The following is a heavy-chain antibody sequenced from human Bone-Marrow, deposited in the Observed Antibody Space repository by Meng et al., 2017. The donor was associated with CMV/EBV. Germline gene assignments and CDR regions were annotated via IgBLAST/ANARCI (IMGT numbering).Heavy chain of an antibody. Sequence: GGSLRLSCAASGFTFSSYAMGWVRQAPGKGLEWVAFIRYDGSNKYYADSVKGRFTISRDNSKNTLYLQMNSLRAEDTAVYYCAKDLALLTIFGVGDYWGQGTLVTVSS. CDR2: IRYDGSNK. V-gene: IGHV3-30*02. CDR3: AKDLALLTIFGVGDY. J-gene: IGHJ4*02. D-gene: IGHD3-3*01. CDR1: GFTFSSYA.